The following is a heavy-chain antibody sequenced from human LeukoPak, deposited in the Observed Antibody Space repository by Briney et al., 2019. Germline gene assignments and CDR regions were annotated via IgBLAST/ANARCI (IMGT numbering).Heavy chain of an antibody. CDR1: GGSISSSSYY. Sequence: MSSETLSLTCTVSGGSISSSSYYWGWIRQPPGKGLEWIGSIYYSGSTNYNPSLKSRVTISVDTSKNQFSLKLSSVTAADTAVYYCARVPPHPPGDYGCHGCHTYMDVWGKGTTVTISS. V-gene: IGHV4-39*07. CDR3: ARVPPHPPGDYGCHGCHTYMDV. J-gene: IGHJ6*03. CDR2: IYYSGST. D-gene: IGHD4-17*01.